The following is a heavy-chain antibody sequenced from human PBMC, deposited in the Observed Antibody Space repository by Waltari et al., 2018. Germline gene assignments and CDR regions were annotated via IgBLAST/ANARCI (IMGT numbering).Heavy chain of an antibody. J-gene: IGHJ4*02. V-gene: IGHV3-7*01. CDR2: IKQDGSTK. CDR1: GLPFSTYW. D-gene: IGHD5-12*01. CDR3: GRDRGWRQHDY. Sequence: EVQLVESGGGLVQPGGSLRLSCAASGLPFSTYWMGWVRPAPGKGLEWVANIKQDGSTKYYVDSVKGRFTISRDNAKNSLYLQMNSLRAEDTAVYYCGRDRGWRQHDYWGQGTLVTVSS.